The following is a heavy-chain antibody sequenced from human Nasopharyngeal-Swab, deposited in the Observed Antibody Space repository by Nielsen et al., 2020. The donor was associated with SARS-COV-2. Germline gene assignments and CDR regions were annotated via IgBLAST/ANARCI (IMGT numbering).Heavy chain of an antibody. D-gene: IGHD2-15*01. CDR2: ISGADDST. Sequence: GESLKISCSASGFIFKNYAMNWVRQAPGRGLEWVSAISGADDSTKYADSVKGRFTISRDNSKNTLDLQMNSLRAEDTAMYYCAKAATLDAFDIWGQGTMVTVSS. CDR3: AKAATLDAFDI. V-gene: IGHV3-23*01. CDR1: GFIFKNYA. J-gene: IGHJ3*02.